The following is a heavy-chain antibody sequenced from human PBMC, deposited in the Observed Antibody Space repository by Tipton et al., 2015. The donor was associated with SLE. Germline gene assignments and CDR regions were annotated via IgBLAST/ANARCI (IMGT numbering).Heavy chain of an antibody. CDR3: ALPRDFIGAYKPFNH. V-gene: IGHV3-23*01. J-gene: IGHJ4*02. Sequence: SLRLSCAASGFTFSSYTMTWVRQAPGKGLEWVSSITGGSDGTTYADSVKGRFTISRDNSQNTLYLQMNSLRAEDTAVYYCALPRDFIGAYKPFNHWGQGTLVTVSS. D-gene: IGHD3-16*01. CDR2: ITGGSDGT. CDR1: GFTFSSYT.